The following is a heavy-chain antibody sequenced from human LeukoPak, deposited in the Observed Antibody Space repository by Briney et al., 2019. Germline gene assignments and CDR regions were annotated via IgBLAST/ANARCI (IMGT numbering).Heavy chain of an antibody. CDR2: IYYSGST. Sequence: PSETLSLTCTVSGGSISSSSYYWGWIRQPPGKGLEWIGSIYYSGSTYYNPSLKSRVTISVDTSKNQFSLKLSSVTAADTAVYYCARQSGSGYYYGEFDYWGQGTLVTVSS. CDR3: ARQSGSGYYYGEFDY. V-gene: IGHV4-39*01. CDR1: GGSISSSSYY. J-gene: IGHJ4*02. D-gene: IGHD3-22*01.